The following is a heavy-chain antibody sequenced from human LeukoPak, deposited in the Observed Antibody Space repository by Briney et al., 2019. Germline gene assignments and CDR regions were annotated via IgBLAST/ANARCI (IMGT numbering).Heavy chain of an antibody. J-gene: IGHJ4*02. D-gene: IGHD5-12*01. CDR3: ARYHNGYDDY. V-gene: IGHV4-39*07. CDR2: IYYSGTT. Sequence: KPSETLSLTCSVSGGSITSRSYYWGWIRQPPGKGLEWIGSIYYSGTTYYSPSHKSRVTISLDTSKSQFSLILSSVTAADTAVYYCARYHNGYDDYWGQGTLVTVSS. CDR1: GGSITSRSYY.